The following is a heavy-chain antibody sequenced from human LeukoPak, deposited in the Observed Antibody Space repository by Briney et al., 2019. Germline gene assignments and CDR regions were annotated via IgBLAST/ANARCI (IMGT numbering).Heavy chain of an antibody. D-gene: IGHD6-19*01. J-gene: IGHJ4*02. CDR1: GFTFSSYA. Sequence: GGSLRLSCAASGFTFSSYAMHWVRQAPGKGLEWVAVISYDGSNKYYADSVKGRFTISRDNSKNALYLQMNSLRAEDTAVYYCARGASGWYSDYWGQGTLVTVSS. CDR2: ISYDGSNK. V-gene: IGHV3-30-3*01. CDR3: ARGASGWYSDY.